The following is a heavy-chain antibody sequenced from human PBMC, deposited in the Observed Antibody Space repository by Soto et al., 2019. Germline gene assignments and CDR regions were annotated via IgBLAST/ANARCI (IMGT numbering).Heavy chain of an antibody. Sequence: ASVKVSCKASGYTFTSYAMHWVRQAPGQRLEWMGWINAGNGNTKYSQKFQGRVTITRDTSASTAYMELSSLRSDDTAVYYCARVSLWGPHFDYWGQGTLVTVSS. CDR3: ARVSLWGPHFDY. CDR1: GYTFTSYA. CDR2: INAGNGNT. J-gene: IGHJ4*02. V-gene: IGHV1-3*01. D-gene: IGHD3-16*01.